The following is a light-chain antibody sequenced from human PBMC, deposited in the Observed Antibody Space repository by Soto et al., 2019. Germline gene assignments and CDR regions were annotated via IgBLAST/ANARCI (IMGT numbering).Light chain of an antibody. J-gene: IGLJ2*01. Sequence: QSVLTQPASVSGSPGQSITISCTGTSSDVGGYNYVSWYQQHPGKAPKLMIYEVSNRPSGVSNRFSDSKSGNTASLTISGLQAEDEADYYCSSYTSSSTLGVFGGGTQLTVL. V-gene: IGLV2-14*01. CDR3: SSYTSSSTLGV. CDR2: EVS. CDR1: SSDVGGYNY.